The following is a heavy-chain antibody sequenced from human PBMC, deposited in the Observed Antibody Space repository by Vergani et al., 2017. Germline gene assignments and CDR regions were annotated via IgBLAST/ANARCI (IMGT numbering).Heavy chain of an antibody. V-gene: IGHV3-30-3*01. J-gene: IGHJ4*02. CDR3: ARGASGDYVSSFDY. CDR2: ISYDGSNK. D-gene: IGHD4-17*01. Sequence: MQLVESGGGLVQPGGSLRLSCAASGFTFSDHYMDWVRQAPGKGLEWVAVISYDGSNKYYADSVKGRFTISRDNSKNTLYLQMNSLRAEDTAVYYCARGASGDYVSSFDYWGQGTLVTVSS. CDR1: GFTFSDHY.